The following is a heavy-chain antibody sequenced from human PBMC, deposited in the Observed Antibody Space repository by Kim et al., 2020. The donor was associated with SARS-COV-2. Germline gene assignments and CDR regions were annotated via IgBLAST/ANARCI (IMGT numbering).Heavy chain of an antibody. Sequence: YYVDPVQGLFTLSRDNANNSLYLQMTSLRAEDPALYYCARGGRGSVRFDSWGQGTLVTVSS. D-gene: IGHD2-15*01. CDR3: ARGGRGSVRFDS. V-gene: IGHV3-7*01. J-gene: IGHJ4*02.